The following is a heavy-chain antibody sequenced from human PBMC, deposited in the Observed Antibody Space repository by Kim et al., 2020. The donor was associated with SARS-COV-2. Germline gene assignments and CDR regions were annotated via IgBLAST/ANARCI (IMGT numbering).Heavy chain of an antibody. CDR3: AKVGEQWLVGGNWFDP. Sequence: GGSLRLSCAASGFTFSSYAMSWVRQAPGKGLEWVSAISGSGESTYYADSVKGRFTISRDNSKNTLYLQMNSLRAEDTAVYYCAKVGEQWLVGGNWFDPWGQGTLVTVSS. CDR2: ISGSGEST. J-gene: IGHJ5*02. D-gene: IGHD6-19*01. CDR1: GFTFSSYA. V-gene: IGHV3-23*01.